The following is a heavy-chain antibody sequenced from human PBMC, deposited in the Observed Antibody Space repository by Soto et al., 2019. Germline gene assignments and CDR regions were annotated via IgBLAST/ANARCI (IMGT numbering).Heavy chain of an antibody. D-gene: IGHD1-7*01. CDR2: IWRDGSEE. Sequence: PGGSLRLCCAASGFTFSDFGMHWVRQVPGKGLEWVSIIWRDGSEEYYADSVKGRFAISRDNSKNTLYLRKDSLRPEDTAVYYCARDGIAGTAFRGYLDYWGPGTLVTVSS. J-gene: IGHJ4*02. CDR1: GFTFSDFG. V-gene: IGHV3-33*01. CDR3: ARDGIAGTAFRGYLDY.